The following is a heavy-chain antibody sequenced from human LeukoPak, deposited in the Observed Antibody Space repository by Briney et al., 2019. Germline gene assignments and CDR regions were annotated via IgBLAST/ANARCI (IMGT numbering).Heavy chain of an antibody. CDR1: GYTFTGYY. Sequence: ASVKVSCKASGYTFTGYYMHWVRQAPGQGLEWMGWINPNSGGTNYAQKFQGWVTMTRDTSISTAYMELSRLRSDDTAVYYCARDRYCSSTSCAYWFDPWGQGTLVTVSS. CDR2: INPNSGGT. J-gene: IGHJ5*02. V-gene: IGHV1-2*04. CDR3: ARDRYCSSTSCAYWFDP. D-gene: IGHD2-2*01.